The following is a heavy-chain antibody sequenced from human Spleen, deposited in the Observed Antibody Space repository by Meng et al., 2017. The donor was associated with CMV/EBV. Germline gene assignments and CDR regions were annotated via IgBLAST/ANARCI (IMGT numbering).Heavy chain of an antibody. CDR2: INPVNGAT. D-gene: IGHD3-10*01. CDR3: AREVGSGSNPKPQALGNWFDP. Sequence: ASVKVSCKASGYTFTSYGISWVRQAPGQGLEWMGIINPVNGATTYAQTFQGRVTMTGDTSTNTVYMELSSLRSDDTAAYYCAREVGSGSNPKPQALGNWFDPWGQGTLVTVSS. CDR1: GYTFTSYG. J-gene: IGHJ5*02. V-gene: IGHV1-18*01.